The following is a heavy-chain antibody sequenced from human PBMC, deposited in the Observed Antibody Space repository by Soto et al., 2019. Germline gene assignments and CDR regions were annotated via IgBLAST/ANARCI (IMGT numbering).Heavy chain of an antibody. Sequence: SETLSLTCTVSGGSISSYYWSWIRQPPGKGLEWIGYIYYSGSTNYNPSLKSRVTISVDTSKNQFSLKLSSVTAADTAVYYCARGAMVRGVFGPHYYYYMDVWGKGTTVTVSS. CDR3: ARGAMVRGVFGPHYYYYMDV. J-gene: IGHJ6*03. CDR2: IYYSGST. CDR1: GGSISSYY. D-gene: IGHD3-10*01. V-gene: IGHV4-59*01.